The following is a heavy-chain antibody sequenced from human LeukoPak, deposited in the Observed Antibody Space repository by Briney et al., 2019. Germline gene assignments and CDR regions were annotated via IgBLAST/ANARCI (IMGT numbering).Heavy chain of an antibody. CDR3: AKADTLSIAVAD. D-gene: IGHD6-19*01. V-gene: IGHV3-30*02. CDR2: IRYDGSNK. CDR1: GFTFSSYG. Sequence: GGSLRLSRAASGFTFSSYGMHWVRQAPGKGLEWVAFIRYDGSNKYYADSVKGRFTISRDNSKNTLYLQMNSLRAEDTAVYYCAKADTLSIAVADWGQGTLVTVSS. J-gene: IGHJ4*02.